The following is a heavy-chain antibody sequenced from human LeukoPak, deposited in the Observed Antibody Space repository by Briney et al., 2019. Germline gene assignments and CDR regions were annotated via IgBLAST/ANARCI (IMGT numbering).Heavy chain of an antibody. V-gene: IGHV3-21*01. Sequence: PGGSLRLSCAASGFTFSSYSMNWVRQAPGEGLEWVSSISSSSSYIYYADSVKGRFTISRDNAKNSLYLQMNSLRAEDTAVYYCARDPYYFASGSYSDYWGQGTLVTVSS. J-gene: IGHJ4*02. CDR1: GFTFSSYS. CDR2: ISSSSSYI. D-gene: IGHD3-10*01. CDR3: ARDPYYFASGSYSDY.